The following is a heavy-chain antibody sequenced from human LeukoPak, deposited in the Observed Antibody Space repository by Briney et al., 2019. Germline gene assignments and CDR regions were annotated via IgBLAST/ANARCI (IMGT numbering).Heavy chain of an antibody. D-gene: IGHD3-22*01. J-gene: IGHJ4*02. CDR2: ISGSGGST. CDR1: GFTFSSYG. V-gene: IGHV3-23*01. CDR3: AKVDYYDSSGYEN. Sequence: PGGSLRLSCAASGFTFSSYGMHWVRQAPGKGLEWVSAISGSGGSTYYADSVKGRFTISRDNSKNTLYLQMNSLRAEDTAVYYCAKVDYYDSSGYENWGQGTLVTVSS.